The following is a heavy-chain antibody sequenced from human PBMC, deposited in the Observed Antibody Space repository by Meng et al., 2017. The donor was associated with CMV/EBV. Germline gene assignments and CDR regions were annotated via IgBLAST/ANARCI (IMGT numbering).Heavy chain of an antibody. CDR1: GGSISSSSYY. CDR2: IYYSGST. CDR3: ARQRITPRTIGS. D-gene: IGHD4-23*01. V-gene: IGHV4-39*01. Sequence: TVSGGSISSSSYYWGWIRQPPGEGLEWIGSIYYSGSTYYNPSLKSRVTISVDTSKNQFSLKLSSVTAADTAVYCCARQRITPRTIGSWGQGTLVTVSS. J-gene: IGHJ5*02.